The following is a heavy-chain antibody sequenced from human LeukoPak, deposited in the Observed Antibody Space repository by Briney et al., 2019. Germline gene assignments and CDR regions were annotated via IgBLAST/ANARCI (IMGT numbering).Heavy chain of an antibody. V-gene: IGHV3-30*02. J-gene: IGHJ4*02. CDR3: AKVPTTVITTGY. Sequence: GSLRLSCAASGFTFSSYGMHWVRQAPGKGLEWVTFIQYDGVNKYYADSVKGRFTISKDNSKNTLYLQMNSLRPEDTAVYYCAKVPTTVITTGYWGQGTLVTVSS. D-gene: IGHD4-17*01. CDR2: IQYDGVNK. CDR1: GFTFSSYG.